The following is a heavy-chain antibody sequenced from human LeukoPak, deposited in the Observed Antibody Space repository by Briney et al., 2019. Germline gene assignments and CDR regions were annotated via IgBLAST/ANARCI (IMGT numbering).Heavy chain of an antibody. V-gene: IGHV5-51*01. Sequence: KNGESLKISCKGSGYSFTSYWIGWVRQMPGKGLEWMGIIYPGDSDTRYSPSFQGQVTISADKSISTAYLQWSSLKASDTAMYYCARRAVAATGGFYYYYYMDVWGKGTTVTVSS. D-gene: IGHD2-15*01. CDR1: GYSFTSYW. CDR3: ARRAVAATGGFYYYYYMDV. J-gene: IGHJ6*03. CDR2: IYPGDSDT.